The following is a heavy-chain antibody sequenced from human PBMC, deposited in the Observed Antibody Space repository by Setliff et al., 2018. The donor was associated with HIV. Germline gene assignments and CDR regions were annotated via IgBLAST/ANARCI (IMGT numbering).Heavy chain of an antibody. V-gene: IGHV4-34*01. CDR2: INHSGST. CDR1: GGSFSGYY. D-gene: IGHD3-3*01. CDR3: ARRTIWGDAFDI. J-gene: IGHJ3*02. Sequence: PSETLSLTCAVYGGSFSGYYWSWIRQPPGKGLEWIGEINHSGSTNYNPSLKSRVTISVETSENQFSLRLTSVTAADTAVYYCARRTIWGDAFDIWGQGTMVTVSS.